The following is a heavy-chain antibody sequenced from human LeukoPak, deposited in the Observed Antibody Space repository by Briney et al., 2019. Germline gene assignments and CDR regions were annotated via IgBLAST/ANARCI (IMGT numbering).Heavy chain of an antibody. V-gene: IGHV3-15*01. D-gene: IGHD6-13*01. CDR1: GFTFSNYW. CDR3: TTEGDDIAEAWFDY. Sequence: GGSQRLSCAASGFTFSNYWMSWVRQAPGKGLEWVGRIKSKTDGGTTDYAAPVKGRFTISRDDSKNTLYLQMNSLRTEDTAVYYCTTEGDDIAEAWFDYWGQGTLVTVSS. CDR2: IKSKTDGGTT. J-gene: IGHJ4*02.